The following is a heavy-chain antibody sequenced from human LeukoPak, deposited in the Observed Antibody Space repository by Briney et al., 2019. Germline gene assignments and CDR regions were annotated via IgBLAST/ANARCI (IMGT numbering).Heavy chain of an antibody. CDR2: INPNSGGT. CDR1: GYTFTGYY. D-gene: IGHD6-13*01. Sequence: ASVKVSCKASGYTFTGYYMHWVRLAPGQGLEWMGWINPNSGGTNYAQKFQGWVTMTRDTSISTAYMELSRLRSDDTAVYYCARVKDSSSWSGGYYGMDVWGQGTTVTVSS. V-gene: IGHV1-2*04. J-gene: IGHJ6*02. CDR3: ARVKDSSSWSGGYYGMDV.